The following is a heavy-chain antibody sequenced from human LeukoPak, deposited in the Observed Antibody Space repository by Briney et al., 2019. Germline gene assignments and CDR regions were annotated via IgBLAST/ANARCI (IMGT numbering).Heavy chain of an antibody. Sequence: PSETLSLTCAVYGGSFSGYYWSWIRQPPGKGLEWIGEINHSGSTNYNPFLKSRVTISVDTSKNQFSLKLSSVTAADTAVYYCARAHLIGYCSSTSSPRAAPSCYGMDVWGQGTTVTVSS. J-gene: IGHJ6*02. D-gene: IGHD2-2*01. CDR2: INHSGST. CDR1: GGSFSGYY. V-gene: IGHV4-34*01. CDR3: ARAHLIGYCSSTSSPRAAPSCYGMDV.